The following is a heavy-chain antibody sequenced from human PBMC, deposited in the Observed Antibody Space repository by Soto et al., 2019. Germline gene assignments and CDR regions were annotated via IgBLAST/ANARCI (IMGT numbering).Heavy chain of an antibody. CDR2: ISYDGSKK. Sequence: VQLVESGGGVVQPGRSLRLSCAASGFTFSSYGMHWVRQAPGKGLEWVAVISYDGSKKYYADSVKGRFTISRDNSKNTLYLQMNSLRAEDTAVYYCAKGGRMVRGDYFDYWGQGTLVTVSS. V-gene: IGHV3-30*18. CDR3: AKGGRMVRGDYFDY. CDR1: GFTFSSYG. D-gene: IGHD3-10*01. J-gene: IGHJ4*02.